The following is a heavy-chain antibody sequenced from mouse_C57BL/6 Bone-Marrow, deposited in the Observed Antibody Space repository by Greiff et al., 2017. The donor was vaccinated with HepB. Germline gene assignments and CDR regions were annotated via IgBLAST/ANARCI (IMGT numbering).Heavy chain of an antibody. D-gene: IGHD1-1*01. CDR3: ARWGRGDFDY. Sequence: VQLQQSGPELVKPGASVKISCKASGYTFTDYYMNWVKQSHGKSLEWIGDINPNNGGTSYNQKFKGKATLTVDKSSSTAYMELRSLTSEDSAVYYCARWGRGDFDYWGQGTTLTVSS. CDR1: GYTFTDYY. J-gene: IGHJ2*01. CDR2: INPNNGGT. V-gene: IGHV1-26*01.